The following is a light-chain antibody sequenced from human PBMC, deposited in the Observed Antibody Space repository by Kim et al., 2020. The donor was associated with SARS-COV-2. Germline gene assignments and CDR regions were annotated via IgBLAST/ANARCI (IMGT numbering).Light chain of an antibody. CDR2: GAS. CDR1: QSVSSSY. V-gene: IGKV3-20*01. Sequence: SPGERANLSGRASQSVSSSYLAWYQQKPGQAPRLLIYGASSRATGIPDRFSGSGSGTDFTLTISRLEPEDFAVYYCQQYGSSPMYTFGQGTKLEIK. CDR3: QQYGSSPMYT. J-gene: IGKJ2*01.